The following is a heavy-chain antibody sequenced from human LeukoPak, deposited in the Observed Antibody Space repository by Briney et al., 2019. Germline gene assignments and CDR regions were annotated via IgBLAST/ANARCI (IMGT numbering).Heavy chain of an antibody. CDR3: ARGMRTTVTTPPWDY. Sequence: ASVKVSCKASGYTFTGYYMHWVRQAPGQGLEWMGWINTNTGNPTYAQGFTGRFVFSLDTSVSTAYLQISSLKAEDTAVYYCARGMRTTVTTPPWDYWGQGTLVTVSS. CDR1: GYTFTGYY. V-gene: IGHV7-4-1*02. J-gene: IGHJ4*02. CDR2: INTNTGNP. D-gene: IGHD4-17*01.